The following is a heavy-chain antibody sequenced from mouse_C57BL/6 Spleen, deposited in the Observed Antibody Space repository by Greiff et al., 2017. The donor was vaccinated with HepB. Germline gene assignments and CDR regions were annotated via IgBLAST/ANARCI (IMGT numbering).Heavy chain of an antibody. V-gene: IGHV1-82*01. CDR1: GYAFSSSW. J-gene: IGHJ2*01. CDR2: IYPGDGDT. D-gene: IGHD1-1*01. CDR3: ASPPYYYGSSYYFDY. Sequence: VQLQESGPELVKPGASVKISCKASGYAFSSSWMNWVKQRPGKGLEWIGRIYPGDGDTNYNGKFKGKATLTADKSSSTAYMQLSSLTSEDSAVYFCASPPYYYGSSYYFDYWGQGTTLTVSS.